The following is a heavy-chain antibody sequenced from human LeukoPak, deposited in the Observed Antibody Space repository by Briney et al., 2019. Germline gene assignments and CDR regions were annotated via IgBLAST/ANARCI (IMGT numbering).Heavy chain of an antibody. CDR3: AKVNSGYDIYYFDY. D-gene: IGHD5-12*01. Sequence: PGRSLRLSCAASGFTFSSYGMHWVRQAPGKGLEWVAVISYDGSNKYYADSVKGRFTISRDNSKNTLYLQMNSLRAGDTAVYYCAKVNSGYDIYYFDYWGQGTLVTVSS. CDR1: GFTFSSYG. V-gene: IGHV3-30*18. CDR2: ISYDGSNK. J-gene: IGHJ4*02.